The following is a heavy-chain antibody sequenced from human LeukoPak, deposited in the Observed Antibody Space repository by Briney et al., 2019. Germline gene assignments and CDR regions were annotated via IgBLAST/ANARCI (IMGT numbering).Heavy chain of an antibody. CDR1: GGSISSYY. Sequence: SETLSLTCTVSGGSISSYYWSWIRQPPGKGLEWIGYIYYGGSTNYNPSLKSRVTISVDTSKNQFSLKLSSVTAADTAVYYCARLVGTSHKDYYYGMDVWGQGTTVTVSS. V-gene: IGHV4-59*08. CDR3: ARLVGTSHKDYYYGMDV. J-gene: IGHJ6*02. CDR2: IYYGGST. D-gene: IGHD2-2*01.